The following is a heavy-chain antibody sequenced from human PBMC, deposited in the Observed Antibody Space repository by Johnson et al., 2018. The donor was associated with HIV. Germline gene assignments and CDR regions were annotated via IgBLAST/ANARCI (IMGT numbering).Heavy chain of an antibody. CDR1: GFTVSTNY. CDR2: IYSSGST. CDR3: ARDTVRGELELPDGFDI. V-gene: IGHV3-53*01. D-gene: IGHD1-7*01. J-gene: IGHJ3*02. Sequence: VQLEESGGGLIQPGGSLRLSCAASGFTVSTNYMSWVRQAPGKGLDWVSVIYSSGSTYYTDSVKGRFTTSRDNSKNTVYLQMNSLRAEDTAVYYCARDTVRGELELPDGFDIWGQGTMVTVSS.